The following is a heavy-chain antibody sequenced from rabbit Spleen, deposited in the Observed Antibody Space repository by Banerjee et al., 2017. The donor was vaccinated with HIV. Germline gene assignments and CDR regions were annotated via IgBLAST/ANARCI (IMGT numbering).Heavy chain of an antibody. Sequence: QEQLVESGGGLVQPEGSLTLTCKASGFSFSDRDVMCWVRQAPGKGLEWIACIDSGSSGFTYYATWAKGRFTCSKTSSTTVTLQMTRLTAADTATYFCARDPDGSGGYGFDLWGQGTLVTVS. V-gene: IGHV1S45*01. CDR3: ARDPDGSGGYGFDL. CDR1: GFSFSDRDV. J-gene: IGHJ3*01. CDR2: IDSGSSGFT. D-gene: IGHD1-1*01.